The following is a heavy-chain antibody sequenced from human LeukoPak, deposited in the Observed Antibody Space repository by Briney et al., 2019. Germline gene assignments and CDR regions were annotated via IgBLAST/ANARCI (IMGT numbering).Heavy chain of an antibody. CDR2: VIPNSGAT. Sequence: ASVKVSCKASGYTFTSKYMHWLRQAPGQGPEWMGWVIPNSGATNYAQKFQGRVTMTRDTSISTAYMELSALTSDDTAVYFGATVLGWGQGTLVTVSS. D-gene: IGHD6-6*01. V-gene: IGHV1-2*02. J-gene: IGHJ4*02. CDR3: ATVLG. CDR1: GYTFTSKY.